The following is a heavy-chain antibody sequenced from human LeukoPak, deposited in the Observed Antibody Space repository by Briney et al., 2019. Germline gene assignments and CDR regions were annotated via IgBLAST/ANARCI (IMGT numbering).Heavy chain of an antibody. Sequence: ASVKVSCKASGYTFTSYYMHWVRQAPGQGLEWMGIINPSGGSTSYAQKFQGRVTMTRDTSTSTVYMELSSLRSEDTAVYYCASSAKHYSSSSEFDYWGQGTLVTVSS. V-gene: IGHV1-46*01. CDR2: INPSGGST. CDR1: GYTFTSYY. J-gene: IGHJ4*02. D-gene: IGHD6-6*01. CDR3: ASSAKHYSSSSEFDY.